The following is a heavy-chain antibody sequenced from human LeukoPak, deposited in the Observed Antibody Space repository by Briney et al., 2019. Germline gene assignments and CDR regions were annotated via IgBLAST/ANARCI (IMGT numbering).Heavy chain of an antibody. J-gene: IGHJ4*02. V-gene: IGHV4-39*01. CDR2: VYFSGIS. Sequence: PSETLSLTCTVSNDSISSPMNYWGWLRQPPGKGLEWVGTVYFSGISYNNPSLKGRVTLSVDTSNSQFSLKLTSVTAADTAVYYCARLPRHSSIYPHWGQGVLVTVSS. CDR3: ARLPRHSSIYPH. D-gene: IGHD2-2*01. CDR1: NDSISSPMNY.